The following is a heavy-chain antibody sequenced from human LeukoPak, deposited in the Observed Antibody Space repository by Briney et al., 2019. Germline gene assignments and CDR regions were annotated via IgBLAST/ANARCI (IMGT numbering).Heavy chain of an antibody. CDR1: GFTFNSYG. CDR3: AKDLAGYSNDRDFGMDV. D-gene: IGHD4-11*01. V-gene: IGHV3-30*18. Sequence: YPGGSLRLSCAASGFTFNSYGMHWVRQAPGKGLEWVAVISYDGSNKFYADSVKGRFTISRDNSKNTLYLQMNSPGAEDTALYHCAKDLAGYSNDRDFGMDVWGQGTTVTVSS. J-gene: IGHJ6*02. CDR2: ISYDGSNK.